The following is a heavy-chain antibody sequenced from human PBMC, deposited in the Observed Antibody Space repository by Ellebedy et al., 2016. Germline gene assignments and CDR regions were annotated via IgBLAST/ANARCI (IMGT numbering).Heavy chain of an antibody. Sequence: SETLSLTXTVSGGSISSGGYYWSWIRQHPGKGLEWIGYIYYSGSTYYNPSLKSRVTISVDTSKNQFSLKLSSVTAADTAVYYCASEGDSSGRGFDYWGQGTLVTVSS. V-gene: IGHV4-31*03. D-gene: IGHD6-25*01. J-gene: IGHJ4*02. CDR3: ASEGDSSGRGFDY. CDR1: GGSISSGGYY. CDR2: IYYSGST.